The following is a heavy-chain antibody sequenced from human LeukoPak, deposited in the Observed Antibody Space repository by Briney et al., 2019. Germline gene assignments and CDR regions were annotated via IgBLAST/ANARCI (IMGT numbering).Heavy chain of an antibody. CDR2: ISGSGGST. V-gene: IGHV3-23*01. CDR3: ARDPETGYFDY. J-gene: IGHJ4*02. CDR1: GFTFSSYA. D-gene: IGHD1-14*01. Sequence: GGSLRLSCAASGFTFSSYAMSWVRQAPGKGLEWVSAISGSGGSTYYADSVKGRFTISRDYSKNTLYLQMSSLRAEDTAVYHCARDPETGYFDYWGQGTLVTVSS.